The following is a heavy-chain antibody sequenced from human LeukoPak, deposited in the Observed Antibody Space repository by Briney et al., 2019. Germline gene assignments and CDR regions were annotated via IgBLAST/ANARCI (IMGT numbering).Heavy chain of an antibody. D-gene: IGHD5-12*01. CDR1: GGSISSYY. J-gene: IGHJ4*02. V-gene: IGHV4-59*01. CDR3: ARVGGYSGYAVI. Sequence: PSETLSLTCTVSGGSISSYYWSWIRQPPGKGLEWIGYIYYSGSTNYNPSLKSRATISVDTSKNQFSLKLSSVTAADTAVYYCARVGGYSGYAVIWGQGTLVTVSS. CDR2: IYYSGST.